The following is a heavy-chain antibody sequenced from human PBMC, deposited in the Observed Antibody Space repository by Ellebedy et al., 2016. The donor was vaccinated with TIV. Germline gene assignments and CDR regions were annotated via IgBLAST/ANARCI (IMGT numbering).Heavy chain of an antibody. CDR3: ARHTLGYCSSTSCYSFDY. CDR1: GGSISSSSYY. Sequence: SETLSLXCTVSGGSISSSSYYWGWIRQPPGKGLEWIGSIYYSGSTYYNPSLKSRVTISVDTSKNQFSLKLSSVTAADTAVYYCARHTLGYCSSTSCYSFDYWGQGTLVTVSS. V-gene: IGHV4-39*01. CDR2: IYYSGST. J-gene: IGHJ4*02. D-gene: IGHD2-2*02.